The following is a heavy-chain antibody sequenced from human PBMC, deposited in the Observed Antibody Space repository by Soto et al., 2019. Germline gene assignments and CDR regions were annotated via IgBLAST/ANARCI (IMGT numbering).Heavy chain of an antibody. J-gene: IGHJ3*02. Sequence: QQQLQESGPGLVKPSQPLSLTCPVSGGSMNSQDSSWGWIRQPPGKGLEWIGYIHNSGSTYYNPSLKSRLTISSDMSKNQFSLRLNSVTAADTALYFCARGEVRGPFDIWGQGTKVTVSS. CDR2: IHNSGST. CDR3: ARGEVRGPFDI. D-gene: IGHD3-10*01. V-gene: IGHV4-30-4*01. CDR1: GGSMNSQDSS.